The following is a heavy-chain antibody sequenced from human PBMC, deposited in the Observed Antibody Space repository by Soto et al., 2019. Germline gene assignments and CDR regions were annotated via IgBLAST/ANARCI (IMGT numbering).Heavy chain of an antibody. CDR3: ARDTPHNWLDA. CDR1: GFTFRGYC. Sequence: GGSLRLSCAASGFTFRGYCMHWVRQVPGKGLVWVARIDNDGRVTNYADSVEGRFIISRDDTRNTIHLQMNSLRTEDSAVYYCARDTPHNWLDAWGQGIVVTVSS. CDR2: IDNDGRVT. J-gene: IGHJ5*02. V-gene: IGHV3-74*01.